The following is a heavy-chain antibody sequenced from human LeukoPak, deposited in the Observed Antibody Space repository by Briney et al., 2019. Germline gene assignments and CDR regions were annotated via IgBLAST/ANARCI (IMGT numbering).Heavy chain of an antibody. J-gene: IGHJ6*02. V-gene: IGHV4-59*08. Sequence: SETLSLTCTVSGGSISSYYWSWIRQPPGKGLEWIGYIYYSGSTNYNPSLKSRVTISVDTSKNQFSLKLSSVTAADTAVYYCARHAYYCSGGSCYQEYYYYYGMDVWGQGTTVTVSS. CDR3: ARHAYYCSGGSCYQEYYYYYGMDV. D-gene: IGHD2-15*01. CDR2: IYYSGST. CDR1: GGSISSYY.